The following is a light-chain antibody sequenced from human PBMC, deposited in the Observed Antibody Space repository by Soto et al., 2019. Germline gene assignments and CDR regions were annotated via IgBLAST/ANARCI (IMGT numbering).Light chain of an antibody. CDR3: QQRGNWPPTWT. CDR1: QSVRGY. V-gene: IGKV3-11*01. J-gene: IGKJ1*01. CDR2: ASS. Sequence: EIVLTQSPATLSLSPGESATLSCRASQSVRGYLAWYQQKPGQAPRLVIFASSNRATGIPARFSGSGSGTDFTLIINSLEPEDFGVYYCQQRGNWPPTWTFGQGTNVEIK.